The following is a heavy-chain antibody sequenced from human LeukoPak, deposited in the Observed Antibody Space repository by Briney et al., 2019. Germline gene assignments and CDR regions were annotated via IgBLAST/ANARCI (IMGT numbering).Heavy chain of an antibody. CDR1: GFTFSSYG. CDR2: ISYDGSNN. J-gene: IGHJ4*02. D-gene: IGHD2-2*01. CDR3: AKDRGVEGYQLPLYYFDY. Sequence: GRSLRLSCAASGFTFSSYGMHWVRQAPGKGLEWVAVISYDGSNNYYADSVKGRFTISRDNSKNTLYLQMNSLRAEDTAVYYCAKDRGVEGYQLPLYYFDYWGQGTLVTVSS. V-gene: IGHV3-30*18.